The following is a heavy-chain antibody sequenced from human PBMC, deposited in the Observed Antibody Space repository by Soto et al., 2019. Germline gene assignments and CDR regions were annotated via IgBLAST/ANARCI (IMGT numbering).Heavy chain of an antibody. D-gene: IGHD2-15*01. CDR3: ARDVVVVVAATTYYCYYYGMDV. V-gene: IGHV1-69*12. J-gene: IGHJ6*02. Sequence: QVQLVQSGAEVKKPGSSVKVSCKASGGTFSSYAISWVRQAPGQGLEWMGGIIPIFGTANYAQKFQGRVTITADESTSTAYMELSSLRSEDTAVYYCARDVVVVVAATTYYCYYYGMDVWGQGTTVTVSS. CDR2: IIPIFGTA. CDR1: GGTFSSYA.